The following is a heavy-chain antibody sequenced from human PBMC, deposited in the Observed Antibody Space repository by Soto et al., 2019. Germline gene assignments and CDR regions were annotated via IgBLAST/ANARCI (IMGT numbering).Heavy chain of an antibody. CDR3: ARDHGYTYGYRPESQLAP. Sequence: SVKVSCKASGGAFSSYAISWVRQAPGQGLEWMGGIIPIFGTANYAQKFQGRVTITADESTSTAYMELSSLRSEDTAVYYCARDHGYTYGYRPESQLAPSGQGTLVTVSS. CDR1: GGAFSSYA. D-gene: IGHD5-18*01. J-gene: IGHJ5*02. CDR2: IIPIFGTA. V-gene: IGHV1-69*13.